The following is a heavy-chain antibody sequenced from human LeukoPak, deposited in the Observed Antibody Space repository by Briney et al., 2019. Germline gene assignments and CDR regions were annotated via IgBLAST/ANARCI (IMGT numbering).Heavy chain of an antibody. CDR2: ISGSGGST. Sequence: PGGSLRLSCAASGFTFSSYALSWVRQAPGKGLESVSAISGSGGSTYSADSLKGRFTISRDNSKNTLYLQINSLRTDDTAVFYCARGGLGSAFDNWGQGTLVTVSS. J-gene: IGHJ4*02. D-gene: IGHD6-19*01. V-gene: IGHV3-23*01. CDR3: ARGGLGSAFDN. CDR1: GFTFSSYA.